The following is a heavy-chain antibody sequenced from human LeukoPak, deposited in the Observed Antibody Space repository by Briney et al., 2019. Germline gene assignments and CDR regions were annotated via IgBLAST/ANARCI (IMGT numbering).Heavy chain of an antibody. CDR1: GYTFTSYW. J-gene: IGHJ5*02. CDR3: VRRDLTSRYVVWFDP. Sequence: PGESLKIFCKGSGYTFTSYWIGWVRQMPGKGLELMGIIYPGDSDTRYSPSFQGQVTISADKSINTAYLQWSSLKASDTAIYYCVRRDLTSRYVVWFDPLGQGTPVTVSS. CDR2: IYPGDSDT. V-gene: IGHV5-51*01. D-gene: IGHD2-2*01.